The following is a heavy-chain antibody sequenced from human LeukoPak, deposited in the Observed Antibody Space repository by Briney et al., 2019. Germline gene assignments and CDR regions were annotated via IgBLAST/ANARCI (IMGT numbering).Heavy chain of an antibody. Sequence: GGSLRLSCAASGVTFSSGAHSMTWVRQAPGKGLEWVSSISSSSSYIYYADSVKGRFTISRDNAKNSLYLQMNSLRAEDTAVYYCARAALFGVVTPFDYWGQGTLVTVSS. CDR1: GVTFSSGAHS. CDR2: ISSSSSYI. V-gene: IGHV3-21*01. D-gene: IGHD3-3*01. J-gene: IGHJ4*02. CDR3: ARAALFGVVTPFDY.